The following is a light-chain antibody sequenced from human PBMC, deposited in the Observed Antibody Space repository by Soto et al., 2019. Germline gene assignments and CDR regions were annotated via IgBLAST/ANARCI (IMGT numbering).Light chain of an antibody. CDR2: KIS. V-gene: IGKV2-30*01. CDR3: MQGTHWPPT. CDR1: QGLVFSDGNTY. Sequence: DVVLTQSPLFLPVTLGQPASISCRSSQGLVFSDGNTYLSWFHQRPGQSPRRLIYKISNRDAGVPERISGSGSGTDFSLIISRVEAEDVGVYYCMQGTHWPPTFGQGTKVEIK. J-gene: IGKJ1*01.